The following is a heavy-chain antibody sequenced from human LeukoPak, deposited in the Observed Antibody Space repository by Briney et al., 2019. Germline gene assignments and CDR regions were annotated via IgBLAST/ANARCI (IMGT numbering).Heavy chain of an antibody. D-gene: IGHD1-26*01. J-gene: IGHJ4*02. CDR3: TSAGGGSYSGFDY. CDR1: GYSFSTCW. Sequence: GESLKISCKGFGYSFSTCWIGWVRQMPGKGLEWMGVIYPGDSDTIYSPSFQGQVTISADKSISTAYLQWSSLKASDTAMYYCTSAGGGSYSGFDYWGQGTLVTVSS. CDR2: IYPGDSDT. V-gene: IGHV5-51*01.